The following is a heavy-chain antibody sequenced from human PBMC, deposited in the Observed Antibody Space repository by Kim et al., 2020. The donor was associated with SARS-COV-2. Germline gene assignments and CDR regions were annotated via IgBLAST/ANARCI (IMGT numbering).Heavy chain of an antibody. CDR2: ISVSGKST. V-gene: IGHV3-23*01. CDR1: GFTFSSYA. J-gene: IGHJ4*02. CDR3: AKGTGTHFDY. D-gene: IGHD1-1*01. Sequence: GGSLRLSCATSGFTFSSYAMSWVRQAPGKGLEWVSGISVSGKSTFYADSVKGRFTISRDNSKNTLHVQMYSLRAEDTAFYYCAKGTGTHFDYWGQGTRVTVSS.